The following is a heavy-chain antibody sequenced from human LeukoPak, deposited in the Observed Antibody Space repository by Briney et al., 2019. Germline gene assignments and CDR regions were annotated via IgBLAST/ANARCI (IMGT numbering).Heavy chain of an antibody. CDR1: GFTFSRYW. D-gene: IGHD5-18*01. J-gene: IGHJ4*02. V-gene: IGHV3-7*01. CDR2: INQDGREK. CDR3: AREYSYGDLHY. Sequence: GGGLRLSCAASGFTFSRYWMRWVGQAPGKGVEGVAKINQDGREKYYVDSVKGGVTISRHNPKNPLYLQMNSLRADDTAVYYCAREYSYGDLHYWGQGPLVTVSS.